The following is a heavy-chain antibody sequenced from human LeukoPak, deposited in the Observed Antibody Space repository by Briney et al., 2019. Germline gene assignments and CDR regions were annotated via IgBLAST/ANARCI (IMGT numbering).Heavy chain of an antibody. CDR1: GYSISNGYY. D-gene: IGHD3-3*01. V-gene: IGHV4-38-2*02. J-gene: IGHJ4*02. Sequence: SETLSLTCTVSGYSISNGYYWGWIRQPPGKGLEWVGSISHRGSTYYNPSLRSRITISPDRSKQKSSLKLTSVTAADTAVYFCARGAEYYAIWRGYAGYSDYWGQGISVTVSS. CDR2: ISHRGST. CDR3: ARGAEYYAIWRGYAGYSDY.